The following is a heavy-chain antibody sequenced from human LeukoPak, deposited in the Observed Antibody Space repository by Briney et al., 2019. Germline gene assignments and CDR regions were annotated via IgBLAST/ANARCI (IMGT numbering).Heavy chain of an antibody. CDR3: ARRPIVGSTGFYFDP. CDR1: GGSFSGYY. J-gene: IGHJ5*02. Sequence: SETLSLTCAVYGGSFSGYYWSWIRQPAGKGLEWIGRIYTSGSTNYNPSLKSRVTISVDTSKNQFSLKLSSVTAADTAVYYCARRPIVGSTGFYFDPWGPGTLVTVSS. D-gene: IGHD1-26*01. V-gene: IGHV4-59*10. CDR2: IYTSGST.